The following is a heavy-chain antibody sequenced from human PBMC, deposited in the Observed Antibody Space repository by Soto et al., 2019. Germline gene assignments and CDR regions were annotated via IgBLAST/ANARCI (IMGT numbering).Heavy chain of an antibody. CDR1: GGTFSSYA. V-gene: IGHV1-69*13. D-gene: IGHD2-15*01. CDR3: ASCTGGSCYSGGIYYHYYGMDV. J-gene: IGHJ6*02. CDR2: IIPIFGTA. Sequence: SVKVSCKASGGTFSSYAISWVRQAPGQGLEWMGGIIPIFGTANYAQKFQGRVTITADESTSTAYMELSSLRSEDTAVYYCASCTGGSCYSGGIYYHYYGMDVWGQGTTGTVSS.